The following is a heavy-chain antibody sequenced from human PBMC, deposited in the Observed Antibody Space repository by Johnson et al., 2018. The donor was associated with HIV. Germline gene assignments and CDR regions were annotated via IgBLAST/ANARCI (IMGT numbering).Heavy chain of an antibody. CDR3: ARHTGYDAFDI. D-gene: IGHD2-21*01. J-gene: IGHJ3*02. CDR1: GFTFSSYG. Sequence: QVQLVESGGGVVQPGRSLRLSCAASGFTFSSYGMHWVRQAPGKGLEWVAILWYDGTTAFYADSVKGRFTISRNTSKKMLYLQMNSLRAEDTAVYYCARHTGYDAFDIWGQGTMVTVSS. CDR2: LWYDGTTA. V-gene: IGHV3-33*08.